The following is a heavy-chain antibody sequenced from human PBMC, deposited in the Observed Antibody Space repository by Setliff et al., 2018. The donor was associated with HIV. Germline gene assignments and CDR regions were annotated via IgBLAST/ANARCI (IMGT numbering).Heavy chain of an antibody. CDR3: VRLTADRTNYYYYMDV. V-gene: IGHV1-18*04. CDR2: IDSNNGNR. Sequence: VASVKVSCKASGYGLSTYAISWVRQAPGQGLEWMGWIDSNNGNRNFAQKFRGRVTMTTDISTNTAYMEVRSLSFDDTAVYYCVRLTADRTNYYYYMDVWGKGTTVTVSS. CDR1: GYGLSTYA. D-gene: IGHD2-8*01. J-gene: IGHJ6*03.